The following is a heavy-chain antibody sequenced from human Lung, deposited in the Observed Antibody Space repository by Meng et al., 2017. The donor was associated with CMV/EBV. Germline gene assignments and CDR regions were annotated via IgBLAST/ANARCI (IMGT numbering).Heavy chain of an antibody. J-gene: IGHJ4*02. CDR3: ARDLEY. CDR2: LYDSGST. CDR1: GGFISSSTYY. Sequence: QLQLPESGPGLVRPSETLSLTCSVSGGFISSSTYYWAWIRQPPGKGLEWIGSLYDSGSTYYHPSLKSRVTISVDTSKTYFSLKLRSVTAADTAVYYCARDLEYWGQGTLVTVSS. V-gene: IGHV4-39*07. D-gene: IGHD1-1*01.